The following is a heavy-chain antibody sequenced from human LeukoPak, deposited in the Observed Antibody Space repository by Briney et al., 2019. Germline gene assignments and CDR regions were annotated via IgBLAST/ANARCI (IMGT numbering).Heavy chain of an antibody. V-gene: IGHV4-59*01. CDR1: GGSXXXYY. J-gene: IGHJ1*01. D-gene: IGHD1-7*01. Sequence: SXTXXXXGGSXXXYYWNWIRQPPGKGLEWIGYISYSGSTKYNPSLKSRVTISVDTSKNQFSLRVTSLTAADTAVYYCARALTGTTSVFHHWGQGTLVTVSS. CDR2: ISYSGST. CDR3: ARALTGTTSVFHH.